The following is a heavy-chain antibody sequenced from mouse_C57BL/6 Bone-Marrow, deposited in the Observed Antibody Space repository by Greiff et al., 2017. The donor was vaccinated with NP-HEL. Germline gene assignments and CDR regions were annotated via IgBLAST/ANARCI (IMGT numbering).Heavy chain of an antibody. CDR2: IYPGSGNT. CDR3: AKIYDCYYSFSY. J-gene: IGHJ3*01. V-gene: IGHV1-66*01. D-gene: IGHD2-3*01. Sequence: QVQLQQSGPELVKPGASVKISCKASGYSFTSYYIHWVKQRPGQGLEWIGWIYPGSGNTKYNEKFKGKATLTADTSSSTAYMQLSSLTSEDSAVYYCAKIYDCYYSFSYWGQGTLVTVSA. CDR1: GYSFTSYY.